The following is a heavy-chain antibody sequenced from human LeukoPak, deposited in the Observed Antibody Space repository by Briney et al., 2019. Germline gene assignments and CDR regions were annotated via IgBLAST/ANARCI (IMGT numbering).Heavy chain of an antibody. Sequence: GGSLRLSCAASGFTFSNYVMTWVRLAPGKGLEWVSAITGNTGNTYYADSVKGRFTITRDKSKNTVYMQMNSLRVEDTAVYYCAKRYVSSNYYQCLGEWGQGTLVTVSS. J-gene: IGHJ4*02. D-gene: IGHD3-22*01. CDR2: ITGNTGNT. V-gene: IGHV3-23*01. CDR1: GFTFSNYV. CDR3: AKRYVSSNYYQCLGE.